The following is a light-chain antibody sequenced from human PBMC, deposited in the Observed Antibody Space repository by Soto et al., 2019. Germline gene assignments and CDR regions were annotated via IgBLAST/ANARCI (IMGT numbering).Light chain of an antibody. J-gene: IGKJ4*01. CDR2: ATS. Sequence: EIVVTQSPATLSVSPGERATLSCRASQSVGNNFAWYQQKPGQAPRLLIFATSTRATGVPARFSGSGSGAAFTLPISSLQAEDFAGYYCQQHGDWPLTFGGGAKVEIE. CDR3: QQHGDWPLT. V-gene: IGKV3-15*01. CDR1: QSVGNN.